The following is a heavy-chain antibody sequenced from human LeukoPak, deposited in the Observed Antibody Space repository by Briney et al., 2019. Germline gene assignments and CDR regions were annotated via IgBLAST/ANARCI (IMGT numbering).Heavy chain of an antibody. CDR1: GNSFSNYW. Sequence: GESLKISCKGSGNSFSNYWIGWVRQMPGKGLEWMGIIYPGDSDTRYSPSFQGHVTISADKSITTAYLQWSSLKASDTAMYYCARRGLGAFDVWGQGTVVTVSS. CDR3: ARRGLGAFDV. CDR2: IYPGDSDT. V-gene: IGHV5-51*01. J-gene: IGHJ3*01. D-gene: IGHD3-16*01.